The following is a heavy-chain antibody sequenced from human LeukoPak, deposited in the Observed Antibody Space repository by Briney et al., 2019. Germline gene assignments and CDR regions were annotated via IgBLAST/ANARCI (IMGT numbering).Heavy chain of an antibody. CDR3: ARDTGIAARPGAFDI. CDR1: GGSISSSSYY. Sequence: PSETLSLTCTVSGGSISSSSYYWGWIRQPPGKGLEWIGSIYYSGSTYYNPSLKSRVTISVDRSKNQFSLKLSSVTAADTAVYYCARDTGIAARPGAFDIWGQGTMVTVSS. D-gene: IGHD6-6*01. J-gene: IGHJ3*02. CDR2: IYYSGST. V-gene: IGHV4-39*07.